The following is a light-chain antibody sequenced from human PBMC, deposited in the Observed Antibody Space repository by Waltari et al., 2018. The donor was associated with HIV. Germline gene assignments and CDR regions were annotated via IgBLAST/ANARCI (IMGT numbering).Light chain of an antibody. V-gene: IGKV1-33*01. Sequence: DIQLTQSPSPLSASVGDRVTITCQASQDNSKYVNWYQQRTGKAPKLLICDTSNLETGVPSRFSGGGSVTNFTFTISSLQSEDLATYCCQQYDTLPLTFGGGTKVEIK. CDR3: QQYDTLPLT. CDR2: DTS. J-gene: IGKJ4*01. CDR1: QDNSKY.